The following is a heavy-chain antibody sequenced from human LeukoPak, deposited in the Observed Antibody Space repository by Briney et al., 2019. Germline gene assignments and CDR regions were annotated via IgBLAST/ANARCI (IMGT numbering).Heavy chain of an antibody. D-gene: IGHD2-2*01. V-gene: IGHV3-43D*04. CDR3: AKDGAVVVPAAAVSYYYMDV. Sequence: GGSLRLSCAASGFTFDDYAMHWLRQAPGKGLVWVSLISWDGGSTYYADSVKGRFTISRDNSKNSLYLQIKSLRAEDTALYYCAKDGAVVVPAAAVSYYYMDVWGKGTTVTVSS. CDR2: ISWDGGST. CDR1: GFTFDDYA. J-gene: IGHJ6*03.